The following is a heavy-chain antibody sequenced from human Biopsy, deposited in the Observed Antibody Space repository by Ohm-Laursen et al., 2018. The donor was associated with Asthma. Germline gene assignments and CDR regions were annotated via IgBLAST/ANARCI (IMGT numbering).Heavy chain of an antibody. D-gene: IGHD3-3*01. CDR1: GGSMTPTSHY. Sequence: GTPSLTCTVSGGSMTPTSHYWDWIRQAPGKGLEWIGYISYGGKTSYNPSLKNRVTISRDTSKTQLSLRLTSVTAADTAVYFCARRITIFGVVQKDHGMDAWGQGTTVIVSS. J-gene: IGHJ6*02. CDR2: ISYGGKT. CDR3: ARRITIFGVVQKDHGMDA. V-gene: IGHV4-39*01.